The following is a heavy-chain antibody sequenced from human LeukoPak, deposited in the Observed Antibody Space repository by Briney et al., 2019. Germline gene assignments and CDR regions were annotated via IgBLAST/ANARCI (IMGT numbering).Heavy chain of an antibody. J-gene: IGHJ3*02. CDR1: GFTFSSYG. Sequence: GSLRLSCAASGFTFSSYGMHWVRQAPGKGLEWVAFIRYDGSNKYYADSVKGRFTISRDNAKNSLYLQMNSLRAEDTAVYYCARKLVYCSSTSCYELGDAFDIWGQGTMVTVSS. CDR3: ARKLVYCSSTSCYELGDAFDI. CDR2: IRYDGSNK. V-gene: IGHV3-30*02. D-gene: IGHD2-2*01.